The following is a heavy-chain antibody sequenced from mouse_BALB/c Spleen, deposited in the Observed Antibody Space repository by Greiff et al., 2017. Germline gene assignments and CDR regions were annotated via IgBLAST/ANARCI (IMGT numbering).Heavy chain of an antibody. CDR1: GYTFTSYW. CDR2: IYPGDGDT. V-gene: IGHV1-87*01. CDR3: ARDGNYFDY. Sequence: VKLQQSGAELARPGASVKLSCKASGYTFTSYWMQWVKQRPGQGLEWIGAIYPGDGDTRYTQKFKGKATLTADKSSSTAYMQLSSLASEDSAVYYCARDGNYFDYWGQGTTLTVSS. J-gene: IGHJ2*01. D-gene: IGHD2-1*01.